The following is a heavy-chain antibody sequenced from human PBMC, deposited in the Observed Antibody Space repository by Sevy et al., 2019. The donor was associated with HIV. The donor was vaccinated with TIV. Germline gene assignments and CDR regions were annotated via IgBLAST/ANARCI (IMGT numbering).Heavy chain of an antibody. J-gene: IGHJ4*02. V-gene: IGHV3-7*04. D-gene: IGHD3-10*01. CDR1: GFGFSGTG. Sequence: GGSLRLSCAASGFGFSGTGLNGVRRAPGKDLGWLAIISPEGSRIDYADSVKGRLIISRDNANSSVSLQMNSLRVEDMGVYYCAKDRGWKTFDYWGQGALVTVSS. CDR2: ISPEGSRI. CDR3: AKDRGWKTFDY.